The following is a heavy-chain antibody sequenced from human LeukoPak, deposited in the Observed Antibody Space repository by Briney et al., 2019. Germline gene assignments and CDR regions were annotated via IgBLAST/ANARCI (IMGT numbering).Heavy chain of an antibody. CDR1: GGSFSGYY. Sequence: SETLSLTCAVYGGSFSGYYWSWIRQPPGKGLEWIGEINHSGSTNYNPSLKSRVTISVDTSKHQFSLKLSSVTAADTAVYYCARGRGSYSGYSSSWYYFDYWGQGTLVTVSS. D-gene: IGHD6-13*01. CDR3: ARGRGSYSGYSSSWYYFDY. J-gene: IGHJ4*02. CDR2: INHSGST. V-gene: IGHV4-34*01.